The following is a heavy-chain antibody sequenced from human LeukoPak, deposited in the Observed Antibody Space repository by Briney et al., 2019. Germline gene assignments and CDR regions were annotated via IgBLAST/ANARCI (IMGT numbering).Heavy chain of an antibody. CDR2: ISAGGGST. J-gene: IGHJ4*02. V-gene: IGHV3-23*01. Sequence: GGSLRLSCAASGFTFSSYAMSWVRQAPGKGLEWVSAISAGGGSTSYADSVKGRFTTSRDNSKNTLSLQMHSLRAEDTAVYYCAAGKYYFDYWGQGALVTVSS. D-gene: IGHD1-1*01. CDR3: AAGKYYFDY. CDR1: GFTFSSYA.